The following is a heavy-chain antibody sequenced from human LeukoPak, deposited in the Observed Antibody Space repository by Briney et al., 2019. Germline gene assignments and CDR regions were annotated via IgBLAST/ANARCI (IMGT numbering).Heavy chain of an antibody. CDR2: IYYSGST. D-gene: IGHD5-12*01. Sequence: SETLSLTCAVYGGSFSGYYWSWIRQPPGKGLEWIESIYYSGSTYYNPSLKSRVTISVDTSKNQFSLKLSSVTAADTAVYYCARGHIVATMPYFDYWGQGTLVTVSS. CDR1: GGSFSGYY. CDR3: ARGHIVATMPYFDY. V-gene: IGHV4-34*01. J-gene: IGHJ4*02.